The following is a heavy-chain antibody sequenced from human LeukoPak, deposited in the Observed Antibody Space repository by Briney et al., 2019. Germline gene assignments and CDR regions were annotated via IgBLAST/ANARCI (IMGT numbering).Heavy chain of an antibody. D-gene: IGHD5-24*01. CDR2: ISSKTNSYET. CDR3: LYNSPAGDYHSACNI. V-gene: IGHV3-73*01. CDR1: GFTFSSSA. Sequence: GGSLKRSCGASGFTFSSSAMHWVRQASGRGLEWVGRISSKTNSYETAYAASVKERFNISRNDSNNTAHLQMNSLKTEDKAMYYCLYNSPAGDYHSACNIWGQGTMVTVSS. J-gene: IGHJ3*02.